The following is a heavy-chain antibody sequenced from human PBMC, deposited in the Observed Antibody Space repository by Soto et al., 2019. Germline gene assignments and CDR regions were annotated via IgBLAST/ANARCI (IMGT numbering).Heavy chain of an antibody. CDR1: GFTFRNYA. CDR3: ARPWGQLSTYYYGMDT. J-gene: IGHJ6*02. V-gene: IGHV3-30-3*01. Sequence: PGGSLRLSCAASGFTFRNYAMHWVRQAPGKGLEWVATISYDGDNKYYTDSVKGPFTISRDNSKNTLYLQMNSLRPEDTAVYYCARPWGQLSTYYYGMDTWRQGTTVTVSS. D-gene: IGHD3-16*01. CDR2: ISYDGDNK.